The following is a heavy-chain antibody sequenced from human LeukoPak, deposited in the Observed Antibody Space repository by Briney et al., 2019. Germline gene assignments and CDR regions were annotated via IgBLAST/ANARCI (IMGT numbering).Heavy chain of an antibody. Sequence: GGSLRLSCAASGFTFSSYEMNWVRQAPGKGLEWVSYISSSGSTIYYADSVKGRFTISRDNAKNSLYLQMNSLRAEDTAVYYCARGVAWGAFDIWGQGTMVTVSS. J-gene: IGHJ3*02. D-gene: IGHD7-27*01. CDR3: ARGVAWGAFDI. CDR1: GFTFSSYE. CDR2: ISSSGSTI. V-gene: IGHV3-48*03.